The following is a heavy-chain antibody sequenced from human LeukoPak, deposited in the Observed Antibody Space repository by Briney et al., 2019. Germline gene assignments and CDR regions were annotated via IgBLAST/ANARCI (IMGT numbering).Heavy chain of an antibody. CDR1: GFTFDDYA. CDR3: AKDASPFDWLSFDY. V-gene: IGHV3-9*01. Sequence: PGGSLRLSCAASGFTFDDYAMHWVRQAPGKGLEWVSGISWNSRSIGYADSVKGRFTISRDNSKNTLYLQMNSLRAEDTAVYYCAKDASPFDWLSFDYWGQGTLVTVSS. D-gene: IGHD3-9*01. J-gene: IGHJ4*02. CDR2: ISWNSRSI.